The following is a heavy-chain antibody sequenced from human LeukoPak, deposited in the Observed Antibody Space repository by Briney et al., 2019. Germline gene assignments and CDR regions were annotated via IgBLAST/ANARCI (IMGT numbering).Heavy chain of an antibody. CDR1: GYTLTELS. D-gene: IGHD1-1*01. J-gene: IGHJ4*02. Sequence: ASVKVSCKVSGYTLTELSMHWVRQVPGKGLEWMGGFDPEDGETIYAQKFQGRVTMTEDTSTDTAYMELSSLRSEDTAVYYCASLRTTGTPFDYWGQGTLVTVSS. CDR3: ASLRTTGTPFDY. CDR2: FDPEDGET. V-gene: IGHV1-24*01.